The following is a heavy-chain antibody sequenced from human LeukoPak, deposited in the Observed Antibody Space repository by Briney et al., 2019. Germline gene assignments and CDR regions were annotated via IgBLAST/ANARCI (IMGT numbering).Heavy chain of an antibody. CDR3: ARHRANMIVVPHGWFDP. CDR1: GGSFSGYY. D-gene: IGHD3-22*01. J-gene: IGHJ5*02. CDR2: INHSGST. Sequence: PSETLSLTCAVYGGSFSGYYWSWIRQPLGKGLEWIGEINHSGSTNYNPSLKSRVTISVDTSKNQFSLKLSSVTAADTAVYYCARHRANMIVVPHGWFDPWGQGTLVTVSS. V-gene: IGHV4-34*01.